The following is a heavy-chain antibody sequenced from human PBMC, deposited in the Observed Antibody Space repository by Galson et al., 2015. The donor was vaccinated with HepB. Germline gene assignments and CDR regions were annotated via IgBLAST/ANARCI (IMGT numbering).Heavy chain of an antibody. CDR1: AFTFSSYA. Sequence: SLRLSCAASAFTFSSYAMSWVRQAPGKGLEWVSRISDSGGNTYYADSVKGRFTISRDNSKNTLYLQMNSLRAEDTAVYYCAKAPRGSGWDHYFDYWGQGTLVTVSS. J-gene: IGHJ4*02. CDR2: ISDSGGNT. V-gene: IGHV3-23*01. CDR3: AKAPRGSGWDHYFDY. D-gene: IGHD6-19*01.